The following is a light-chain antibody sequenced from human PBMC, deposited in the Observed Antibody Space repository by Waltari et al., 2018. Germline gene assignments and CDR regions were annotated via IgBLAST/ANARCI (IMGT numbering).Light chain of an antibody. CDR3: CSYAGSNILYV. J-gene: IGLJ1*01. Sequence: QSALTQPASVSGSPGQSITISCTGTSSDVGSYNLVSWYQQHPGKAPKPMIYEVSKWPSGVSNRFSGSKSGNTASLTISGLQAEDEADYYCCSYAGSNILYVFGTGTKVTVL. CDR1: SSDVGSYNL. CDR2: EVS. V-gene: IGLV2-23*02.